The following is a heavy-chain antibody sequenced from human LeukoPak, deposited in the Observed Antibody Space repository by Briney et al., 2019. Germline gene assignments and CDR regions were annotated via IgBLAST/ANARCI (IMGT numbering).Heavy chain of an antibody. CDR3: ARGYYSNYRYYYYGMDV. CDR2: IYSGGST. CDR1: GFTASSNY. V-gene: IGHV3-66*01. D-gene: IGHD4-11*01. J-gene: IGHJ6*02. Sequence: PGGSLRLSCAASGFTASSNYMSWVRQAPGKGLEWVSVIYSGGSTYYADSVKGRFTISRDNSKNTLYLQMNSLRAEDTAVYYCARGYYSNYRYYYYGMDVWGQGTTVTVSS.